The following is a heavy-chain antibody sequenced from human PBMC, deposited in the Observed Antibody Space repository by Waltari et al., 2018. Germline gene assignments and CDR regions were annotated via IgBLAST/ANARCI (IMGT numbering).Heavy chain of an antibody. CDR2: IYYSGST. D-gene: IGHD1-1*01. CDR3: ARGPGTVYWYFDL. Sequence: QVQLQESGPGLVKPSETLSLTCTVSGGSISSYYWSWIRQPPGKGLEWIGYIYYSGSTNYNPSLKSRVTISVDTSKNQFSLKLSSVTAADTAMYYCARGPGTVYWYFDLWGRGTLVTVSS. CDR1: GGSISSYY. V-gene: IGHV4-59*01. J-gene: IGHJ2*01.